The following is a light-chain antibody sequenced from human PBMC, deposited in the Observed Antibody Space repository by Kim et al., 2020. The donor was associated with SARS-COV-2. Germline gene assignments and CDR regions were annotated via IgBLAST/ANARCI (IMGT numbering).Light chain of an antibody. V-gene: IGKV1-5*03. CDR3: KQYNSDPLT. Sequence: DIQMTQSPSTLSASVGDRVTLTCRASQSISDWLAWYQQKRGKAPKLLMYKASTLESGVPSRFSGSGSGTEFTLTISSLQPDVFASYYSKQYNSDPLTFGGGTKVDIK. CDR1: QSISDW. J-gene: IGKJ4*01. CDR2: KAS.